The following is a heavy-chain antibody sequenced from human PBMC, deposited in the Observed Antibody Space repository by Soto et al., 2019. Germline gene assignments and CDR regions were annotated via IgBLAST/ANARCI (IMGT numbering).Heavy chain of an antibody. Sequence: SETLSLTCTVSGDSTTTNSYFWAWIRQPPGKGLEWIGSIYYSGTTYYNPSLKSRVTISVDRSKNQFSLKLSSVTAADTAVYYCARHFSVDYFDDWGQGALVTVSS. CDR2: IYYSGTT. CDR1: GDSTTTNSYF. J-gene: IGHJ4*02. CDR3: ARHFSVDYFDD. V-gene: IGHV4-39*01.